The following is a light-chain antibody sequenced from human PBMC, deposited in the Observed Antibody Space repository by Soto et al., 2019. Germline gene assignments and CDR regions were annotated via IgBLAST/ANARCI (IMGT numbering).Light chain of an antibody. CDR2: DAS. CDR3: QQYDDRPPYA. J-gene: IGKJ4*01. Sequence: DIQMTQSPSSLSASVGDRVTITCRASQSISTWLAWYQQKPGKAPKLLIFDASTLESGVPSRFSGSASGTEFTLTITSLQPDDFATYYCQQYDDRPPYAFGGGTRVDLK. CDR1: QSISTW. V-gene: IGKV1-5*01.